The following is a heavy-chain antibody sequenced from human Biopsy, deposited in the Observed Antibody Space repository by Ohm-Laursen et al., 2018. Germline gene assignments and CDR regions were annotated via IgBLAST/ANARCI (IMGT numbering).Heavy chain of an antibody. CDR2: IDVSDYNT. CDR3: VKQWGGYNFDS. D-gene: IGHD1-14*01. Sequence: SLRLSCAASGFTFHTYAMHWVRQAPGKGLEWVAHIDVSDYNTYYADSVRGRLTISRDNSKQMVHLEINSLTADDTAVYYCVKQWGGYNFDSWGQGTLVTVSS. CDR1: GFTFHTYA. J-gene: IGHJ5*01. V-gene: IGHV3-23*01.